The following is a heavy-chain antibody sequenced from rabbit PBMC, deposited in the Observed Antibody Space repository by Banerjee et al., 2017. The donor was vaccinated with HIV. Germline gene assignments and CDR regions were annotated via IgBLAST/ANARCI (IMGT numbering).Heavy chain of an antibody. CDR1: GFSFSNKYV. CDR2: INTSSGST. CDR3: ARGYAGSSYVYFNL. V-gene: IGHV1S43*01. D-gene: IGHD8-1*01. Sequence: QEQLEESGGDLVKPEGSLTLTCTASGFSFSNKYVMCWVRQAPGKGLEWIACINTSSGSTWYASWVNGRFTISRSTSLNTVDLKMTSLTAADTATYFCARGYAGSSYVYFNLWGQGTLVTVS. J-gene: IGHJ4*01.